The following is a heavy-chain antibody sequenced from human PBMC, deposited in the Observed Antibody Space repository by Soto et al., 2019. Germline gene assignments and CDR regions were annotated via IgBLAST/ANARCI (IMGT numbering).Heavy chain of an antibody. CDR1: GFTFSSYA. Sequence: GGSLRLSCVASGFTFSSYAMSWVRQAPGKGLEWVSAISGSGGSTYYADSVKGRFTISRDNSKNTLYLQMNSLRAEDTAVYYCAKAGPDWGSGYYYGMDVWGQGTTVTVSS. CDR2: ISGSGGST. V-gene: IGHV3-23*01. CDR3: AKAGPDWGSGYYYGMDV. D-gene: IGHD7-27*01. J-gene: IGHJ6*02.